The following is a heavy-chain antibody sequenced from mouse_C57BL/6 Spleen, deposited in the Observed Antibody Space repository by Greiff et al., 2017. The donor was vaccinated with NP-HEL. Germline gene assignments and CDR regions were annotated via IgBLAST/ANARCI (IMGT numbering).Heavy chain of an antibody. CDR1: GYTFTSYW. CDR3: ARSGSNPGAMDY. Sequence: QVQLQQPGAELVRPGSSVKLSCKASGYTFTSYWMHWVKQRPIQGLEWIGNIDPSDSETHYNQKFKDKATLTVDKSSSTAYMQLSSLTSEDTAIYYCARSGSNPGAMDYWGQGTSVTVSS. V-gene: IGHV1-52*01. J-gene: IGHJ4*01. CDR2: IDPSDSET. D-gene: IGHD2-5*01.